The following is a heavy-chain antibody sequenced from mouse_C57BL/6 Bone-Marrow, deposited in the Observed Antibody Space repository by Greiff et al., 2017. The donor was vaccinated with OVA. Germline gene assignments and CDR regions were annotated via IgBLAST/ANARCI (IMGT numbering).Heavy chain of an antibody. CDR3: ARRGGTSFAY. Sequence: VKLMESGAELVKPGASVKLSCKASGYTFTSYWMHWVKQRPGQGLEWIGMIHPNSGSTNYNEKFKSKATLTVDKSSSTAYMQLSSLTSEDSAVYYCARRGGTSFAYWGQGTLVTVSA. J-gene: IGHJ3*01. CDR1: GYTFTSYW. CDR2: IHPNSGST. D-gene: IGHD4-1*01. V-gene: IGHV1-64*01.